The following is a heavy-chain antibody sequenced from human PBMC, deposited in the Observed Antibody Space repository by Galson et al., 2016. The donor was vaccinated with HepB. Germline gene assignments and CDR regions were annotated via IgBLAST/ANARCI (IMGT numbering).Heavy chain of an antibody. CDR2: IDWDDDK. D-gene: IGHD3-3*02. J-gene: IGHJ4*02. Sequence: PALVKPTQTLTLTCTFSGFSLTTTGMCVSWVRQPPGQALEWLALIDWDDDKYYSTSLETRLTISKDTSKNQVVLRMTNMDPVDTATYYRPRTPHRRTFFSYFDYWGLGVLVTVSS. CDR1: GFSLTTTGMC. V-gene: IGHV2-70*20. CDR3: PRTPHRRTFFSYFDY.